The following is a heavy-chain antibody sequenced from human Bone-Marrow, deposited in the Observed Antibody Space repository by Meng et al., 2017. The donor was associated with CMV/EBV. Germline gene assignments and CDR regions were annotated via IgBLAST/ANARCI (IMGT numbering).Heavy chain of an antibody. D-gene: IGHD2-15*01. J-gene: IGHJ6*02. CDR2: IKHSGST. V-gene: IGHV4-34*01. CDR1: GGSFSDYY. CDR3: ASAYCSGGSPSCYYYYYGMDV. Sequence: SETLSLSCAVHGGSFSDYYWSWIRQSPGKGLEWIGEIKHSGSTNYNPSLKSRVTISVDTSKNQFSLKLSSVTAADTAVYYCASAYCSGGSPSCYYYYYGMDVWGQGTTVTVSS.